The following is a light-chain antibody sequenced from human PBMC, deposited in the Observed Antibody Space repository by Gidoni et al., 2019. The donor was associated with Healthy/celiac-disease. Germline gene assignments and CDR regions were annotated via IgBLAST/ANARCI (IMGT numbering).Light chain of an antibody. CDR2: AAS. CDR1: QSISSY. V-gene: IGKV1-39*01. CDR3: QQSYTTSPT. J-gene: IGKJ2*01. Sequence: DIQMTRSASSLSASVGDRVTLTCRASQSISSYLKWYQQKPGKAPKLLIYAASSLQSGVPSRFSGSGSGTDFTLTISSLQPEDSATYYCQQSYTTSPTFGQGTKLEIK.